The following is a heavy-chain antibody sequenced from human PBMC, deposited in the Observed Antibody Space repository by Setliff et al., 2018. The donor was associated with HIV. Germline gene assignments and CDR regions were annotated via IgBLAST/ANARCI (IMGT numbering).Heavy chain of an antibody. CDR2: IYHSGST. CDR3: ARRPAGAVAGGYGMDV. V-gene: IGHV4-38-2*01. J-gene: IGHJ6*02. Sequence: SETLSLTCAVSNYSISSAYYWGWIRHPPGKGLEWIGSIYHSGSTYYTPSLKSRVTISVDTSKNQFSLKLSSVTAAATAVYYCARRPAGAVAGGYGMDVWGQGTTVTVSS. CDR1: NYSISSAYY. D-gene: IGHD6-19*01.